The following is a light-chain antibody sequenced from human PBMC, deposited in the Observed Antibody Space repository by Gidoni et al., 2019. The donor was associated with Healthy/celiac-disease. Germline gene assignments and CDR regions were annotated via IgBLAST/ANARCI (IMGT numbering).Light chain of an antibody. Sequence: QSVLTQPPSASGTPGQRVTISCSGSSSNIGSNTVNWYQQLPETIPDRFSGSKSGTSASLAISGLQSEDEADYYCAAWDDSLNGVVFGGGTKLTVL. CDR3: AAWDDSLNGVV. V-gene: IGLV1-44*01. CDR1: SSNIGSNT. J-gene: IGLJ2*01.